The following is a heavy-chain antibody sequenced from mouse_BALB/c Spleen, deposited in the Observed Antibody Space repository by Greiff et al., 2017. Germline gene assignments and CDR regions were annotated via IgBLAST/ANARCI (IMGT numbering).Heavy chain of an antibody. D-gene: IGHD2-1*01. Sequence: LQQPGSELVRPGASVKLSCKASGYTFTSYWMHWVKQRPGQGLEWIGNIYPGSGSTNYDEKFKSKATLTVDTSSSTAYMQLSSLTSEDSAVYYCTRGMVTTDDYAMDYWGQGTSVTVSS. CDR2: IYPGSGST. V-gene: IGHV1S22*01. CDR3: TRGMVTTDDYAMDY. J-gene: IGHJ4*01. CDR1: GYTFTSYW.